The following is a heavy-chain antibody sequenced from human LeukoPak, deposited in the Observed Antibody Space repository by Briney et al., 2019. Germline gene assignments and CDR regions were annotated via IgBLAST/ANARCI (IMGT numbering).Heavy chain of an antibody. CDR3: ARFGYVAAVDL. CDR2: INPAGTET. CDR1: GFSFSAYW. V-gene: IGHV3-7*01. Sequence: GGSLRLSCAASGFSFSAYWMTWVRQAPATGLEWVANINPAGTETYYVDPVKGRFTISRDNAKNLLYLQMNSLRAEDTAVYYCARFGYVAAVDLWGQGTLVTVSS. D-gene: IGHD2-15*01. J-gene: IGHJ4*02.